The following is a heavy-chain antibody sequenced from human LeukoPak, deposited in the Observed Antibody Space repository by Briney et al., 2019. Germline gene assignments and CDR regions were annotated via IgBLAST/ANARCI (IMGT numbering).Heavy chain of an antibody. CDR1: GGSFSGYY. V-gene: IGHV4-34*01. Sequence: PSEALSLTRAVYGGSFSGYYWSWIRQPPGKGLEWIGEINHSGSTNYNPSLKSRVTISVDTSKNQFSLKLSSVTAADTAVYYCARDIAYSSSWSYYYYGMDVWGQGATVTVSS. CDR3: ARDIAYSSSWSYYYYGMDV. D-gene: IGHD6-13*01. J-gene: IGHJ6*02. CDR2: INHSGST.